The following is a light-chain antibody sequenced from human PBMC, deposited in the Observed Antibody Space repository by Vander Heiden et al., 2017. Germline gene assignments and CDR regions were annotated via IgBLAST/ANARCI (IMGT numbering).Light chain of an antibody. CDR2: DAS. Sequence: AIQLTQTPSSLSASVGDRVTITCRASQGISSALAWYQQKPGKAPKLLIYDASSLESGVPSRFSGSGSGTDFTLTISSLQPEDFAIYYCQQFNSYPWTFGQGTKVEIK. J-gene: IGKJ1*01. CDR3: QQFNSYPWT. V-gene: IGKV1-13*02. CDR1: QGISSA.